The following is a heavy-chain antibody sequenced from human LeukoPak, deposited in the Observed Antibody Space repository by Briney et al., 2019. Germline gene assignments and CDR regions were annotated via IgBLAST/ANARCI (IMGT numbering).Heavy chain of an antibody. V-gene: IGHV3-23*01. CDR1: GFTFSTYA. CDR2: ISGSGGYT. D-gene: IGHD5-18*01. Sequence: GGSLRLSCAASGFTFSTYAMSWVRQAPGKGLEWVSAISGSGGYTYHADSVKSRFTISRDNSKNTLYLQMNSLRAEDTAIYYCAKDLTQYGYSTDYWGQGTLVTVSS. J-gene: IGHJ4*02. CDR3: AKDLTQYGYSTDY.